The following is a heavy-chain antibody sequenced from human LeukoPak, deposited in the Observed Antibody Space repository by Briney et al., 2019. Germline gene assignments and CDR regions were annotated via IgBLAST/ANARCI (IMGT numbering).Heavy chain of an antibody. CDR2: INPNSGGT. Sequence: GASVEVSCKASGYTFTGYYMHWVRQAPGQWLEWMGWINPNSGGTNYAQKFQGRVTMTRDTSISTAYMELSRLRSDDTAVYYCARLWGGCGYENDWGQGTLVTVSS. CDR3: ARLWGGCGYEND. J-gene: IGHJ4*02. CDR1: GYTFTGYY. D-gene: IGHD5-12*01. V-gene: IGHV1-2*02.